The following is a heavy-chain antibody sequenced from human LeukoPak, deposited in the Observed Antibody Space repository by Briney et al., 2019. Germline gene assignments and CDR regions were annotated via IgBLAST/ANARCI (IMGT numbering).Heavy chain of an antibody. CDR2: INHSGST. D-gene: IGHD3-10*01. CDR1: GGSFSGCY. CDR3: ARGRVTMVRGVYYYYYYMDV. J-gene: IGHJ6*03. V-gene: IGHV4-34*01. Sequence: KASETLSLTCAVYGGSFSGCYWSWIRQPPGKGLEWIGEINHSGSTNYNPSLKSRVTISVDTSKNQFSLKLSSVTAADTAVYYCARGRVTMVRGVYYYYYYMDVWGKGTTVTVSS.